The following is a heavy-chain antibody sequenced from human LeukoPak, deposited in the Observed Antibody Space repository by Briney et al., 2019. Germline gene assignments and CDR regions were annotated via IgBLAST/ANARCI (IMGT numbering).Heavy chain of an antibody. D-gene: IGHD6-19*01. CDR3: VGGGGWLPDF. CDR2: IKGDGTET. V-gene: IGHV3-7*01. J-gene: IGHJ4*02. Sequence: GGSLRLSCAASGFIFSTHWMNWVRQAPGKGLEWVAIIKGDGTETLYADSVKGRFTISRDNTKSSLYLPINSLRAADTAGYYCVGGGGWLPDFWGQGVLVTVSS. CDR1: GFIFSTHW.